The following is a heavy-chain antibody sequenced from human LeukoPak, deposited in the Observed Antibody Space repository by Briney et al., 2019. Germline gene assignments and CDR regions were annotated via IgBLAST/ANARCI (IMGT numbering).Heavy chain of an antibody. J-gene: IGHJ6*02. V-gene: IGHV3-23*01. CDR2: ISGSGGST. CDR1: GFTFSSYA. CDR3: AKDRLLGRNYYYGMDV. D-gene: IGHD2-15*01. Sequence: GGSLRLSCAASGFTFSSYAMSWVRQAPGKGLEWVSAISGSGGSTYYADSVKGRFTISRDNSKNTLYLQMNSLRAEDTAVYYCAKDRLLGRNYYYGMDVWGQGTTVTVSS.